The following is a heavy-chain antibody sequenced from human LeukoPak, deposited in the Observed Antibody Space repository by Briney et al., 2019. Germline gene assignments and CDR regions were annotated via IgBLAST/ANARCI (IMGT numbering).Heavy chain of an antibody. V-gene: IGHV3-15*01. J-gene: IGHJ4*02. CDR1: GFTFSNVW. CDR3: VTDLVIKGYFDY. Sequence: GGSLRLSCAASGFTFSNVWMSWVRQVPGKGLEWVGRIRRKTDGETTDHAAPVKGRFTISRDDSKNTLYLQMNSLKTEDTAVYHCVTDLVIKGYFDYWGQGALVTVSS. D-gene: IGHD2-21*01. CDR2: IRRKTDGETT.